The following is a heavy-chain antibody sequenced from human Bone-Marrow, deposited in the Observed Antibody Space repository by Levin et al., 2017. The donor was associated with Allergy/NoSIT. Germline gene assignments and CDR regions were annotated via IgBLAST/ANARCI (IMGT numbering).Heavy chain of an antibody. CDR1: GFSLSTSGMC. CDR2: IDWDDDK. CDR3: ARTPVAGTIVLEYYFDY. D-gene: IGHD6-19*01. J-gene: IGHJ4*02. Sequence: QTLSLTCTFSGFSLSTSGMCVSWIRQPPGKALEWLALIDWDDDKYYSTSLKTRLTISKDTSKNQVVLTMTNMDPVDTATYYCARTPVAGTIVLEYYFDYWGQGTLVTVSS. V-gene: IGHV2-70*01.